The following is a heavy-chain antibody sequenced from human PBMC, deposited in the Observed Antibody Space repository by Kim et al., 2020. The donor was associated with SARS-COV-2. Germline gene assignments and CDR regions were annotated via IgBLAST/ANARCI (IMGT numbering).Heavy chain of an antibody. CDR1: GFTVSSNY. V-gene: IGHV3-66*02. D-gene: IGHD3-10*01. J-gene: IGHJ4*02. Sequence: GGSLRLSCAASGFTVSSNYMSWVRQAPGKGLEWVSVIYSGGSTYYADSVKGRFTISRDNYKNTLYLQMNSLRAEDTAVYYCARDGVVRGVTPFDYWGQGTLVTVSS. CDR2: IYSGGST. CDR3: ARDGVVRGVTPFDY.